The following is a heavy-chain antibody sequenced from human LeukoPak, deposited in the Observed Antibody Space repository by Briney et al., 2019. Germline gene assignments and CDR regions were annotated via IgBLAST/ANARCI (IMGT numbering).Heavy chain of an antibody. CDR2: INHSGST. CDR3: ASMVRGVLW. CDR1: GGSFSGYY. Sequence: SETLSLTWAVYGGSFSGYYWSWIRQPQGKGLEWIGEINHSGSTNYNPSLKSRVTISVDTSKNQFSLKLSSVTAADTAVYYCASMVRGVLWWGQGTLVTVSS. J-gene: IGHJ4*02. V-gene: IGHV4-34*01. D-gene: IGHD3-10*01.